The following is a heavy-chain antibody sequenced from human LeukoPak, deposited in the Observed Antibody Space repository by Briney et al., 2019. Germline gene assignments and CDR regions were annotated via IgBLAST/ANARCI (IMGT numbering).Heavy chain of an antibody. V-gene: IGHV4-34*01. CDR2: LNGDGST. CDR1: RGSSSGYY. J-gene: IGHJ4*02. D-gene: IGHD5-24*01. CDR3: ASPATGNRDGFDY. Sequence: SETLSLTCAVYRGSSSGYYWTWIRQPPGMGLEWIGDLNGDGSTSYNPSLQTRVSISGDKSKNQVSLKLTSVSAADTAVYYCASPATGNRDGFDYWSQGTLVSVSS.